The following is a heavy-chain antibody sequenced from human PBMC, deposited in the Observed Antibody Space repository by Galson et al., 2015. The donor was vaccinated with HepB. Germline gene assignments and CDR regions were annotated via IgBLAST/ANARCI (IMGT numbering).Heavy chain of an antibody. CDR1: GLTFTNYA. V-gene: IGHV3-23*01. J-gene: IGHJ4*02. CDR3: AKDFCRADNCDPFDY. Sequence: SLRLSCAASGLTFTNYAMSWVRQAPGKGLEWVSGIYPDGHITYYADSVKGRFTISRDDSENTVYLQINSVRVEDTAVYFCAKDFCRADNCDPFDYWGQGTLVTVSS. CDR2: IYPDGHIT. D-gene: IGHD2-15*01.